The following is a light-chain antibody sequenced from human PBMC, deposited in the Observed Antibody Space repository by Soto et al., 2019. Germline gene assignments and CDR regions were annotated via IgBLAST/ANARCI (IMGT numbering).Light chain of an antibody. V-gene: IGKV1-5*01. CDR3: IQDYNYPLT. J-gene: IGKJ4*01. CDR1: ERIGTS. Sequence: DIQMAQSPSTLSASVGDRVTITCRASERIGTSLAWYQQKAGKAPKLLIYDASTLEGGVPSRFSGSGSGTDFTLTISSLQPEDFATYYCIQDYNYPLTFGGGTKVDI. CDR2: DAS.